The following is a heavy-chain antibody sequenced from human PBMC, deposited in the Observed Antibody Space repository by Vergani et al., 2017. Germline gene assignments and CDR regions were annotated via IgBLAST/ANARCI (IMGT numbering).Heavy chain of an antibody. Sequence: QVQLHESGPGLVKPSETLSLTCTLSGGAISNPDYHWSWIRQTPGKGLEWIGLIDYSGSTSYNPSVRGRLAISVDTSKNHFSLKLDSVTAADTAVYFCAREGPYFYGLDLWGQGTTVTVSS. J-gene: IGHJ6*02. CDR1: GGAISNPDYH. V-gene: IGHV4-30-4*08. CDR2: IDYSGST. D-gene: IGHD2-21*01. CDR3: AREGPYFYGLDL.